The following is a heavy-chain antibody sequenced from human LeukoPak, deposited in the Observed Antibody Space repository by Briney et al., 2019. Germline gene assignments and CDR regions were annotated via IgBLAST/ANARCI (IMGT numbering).Heavy chain of an antibody. CDR1: GYTFTGYY. J-gene: IGHJ4*02. V-gene: IGHV1-2*02. CDR2: INPNSGGT. D-gene: IGHD2/OR15-2a*01. CDR3: ARDVSTPYYSDY. Sequence: ASVKVSCKASGYTFTGYYMHWVRQAPGQGFEWMGWINPNSGGTNYAQQFQGRVTMTTDTSISTAYMELNSLRSDDTAVYYCARDVSTPYYSDYWGQGTLVTVSS.